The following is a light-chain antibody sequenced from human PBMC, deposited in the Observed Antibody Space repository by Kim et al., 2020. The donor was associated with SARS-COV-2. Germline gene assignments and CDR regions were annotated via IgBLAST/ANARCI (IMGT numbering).Light chain of an antibody. J-gene: IGKJ1*01. CDR3: QQYGSSPLT. Sequence: IVLTKSPGPLSLSPGERATLSCRASQSVRSNYLAWYQQKPGQAPRLLIYGASRGATGIPDRFSGSGSGTDFTLTISRLEPEDFAVYYCQQYGSSPLTFGQGTKVDIK. CDR1: QSVRSNY. CDR2: GAS. V-gene: IGKV3-20*01.